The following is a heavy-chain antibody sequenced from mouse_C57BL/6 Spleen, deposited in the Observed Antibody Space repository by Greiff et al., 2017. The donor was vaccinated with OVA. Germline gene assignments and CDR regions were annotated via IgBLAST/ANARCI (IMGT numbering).Heavy chain of an antibody. CDR1: GYTFTDYY. V-gene: IGHV1-26*01. J-gene: IGHJ3*01. D-gene: IGHD2-2*01. Sequence: EVQLQQSGPELVKPGASVKISCKASGYTFTDYYMNWVKQSHGKSLEWIGDINPNNGGTSYNQKFKGKATLTVDKSSSTAYMELRSLTSEDSAVYYCARSEGYAAYWGQGTLVTVSA. CDR3: ARSEGYAAY. CDR2: INPNNGGT.